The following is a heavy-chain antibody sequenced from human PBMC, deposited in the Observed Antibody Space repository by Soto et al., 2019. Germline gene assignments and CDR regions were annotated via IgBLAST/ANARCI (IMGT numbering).Heavy chain of an antibody. D-gene: IGHD1-26*01. Sequence: QMQLVQSGPEVKKPGTSVKVSCKASGFTFTSSAVQWVRQARGQRLEWIGWIVVGSGNTNYAQKFQERVTITRDMSTSTAYMELSSLRSEDTAVYYYAADGSRANYYYYGMDVWGQGTTVTVSS. CDR3: AADGSRANYYYYGMDV. CDR2: IVVGSGNT. CDR1: GFTFTSSA. J-gene: IGHJ6*02. V-gene: IGHV1-58*01.